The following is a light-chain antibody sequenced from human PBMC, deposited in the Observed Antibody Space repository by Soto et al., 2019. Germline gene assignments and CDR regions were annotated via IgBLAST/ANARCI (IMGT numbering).Light chain of an antibody. Sequence: DIQMTQSPSSVSASVGDRVTITCRASQDIGKWLAWYQQKPGKAPKLLIYAASSLQSGVPSRFSGSSSATEYTPTIISRQHEDFVANFFQQATSFPPTFGPGT. CDR1: QDIGKW. J-gene: IGKJ3*01. CDR3: QQATSFPPT. CDR2: AAS. V-gene: IGKV1-12*01.